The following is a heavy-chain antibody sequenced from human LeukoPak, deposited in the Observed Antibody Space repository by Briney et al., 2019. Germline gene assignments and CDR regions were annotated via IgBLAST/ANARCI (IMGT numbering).Heavy chain of an antibody. CDR3: ARSALDGYKPFDY. J-gene: IGHJ4*02. D-gene: IGHD5-24*01. Sequence: GGSLRLSCAASGFTFDDYAMHWVRQAPGKGLEWVSGISWNSGSIGYADSVKGRFTISRDNSKNTLYLQMNSLRAEDTAVYYCARSALDGYKPFDYWGQGTLVTVSS. CDR2: ISWNSGSI. CDR1: GFTFDDYA. V-gene: IGHV3-9*01.